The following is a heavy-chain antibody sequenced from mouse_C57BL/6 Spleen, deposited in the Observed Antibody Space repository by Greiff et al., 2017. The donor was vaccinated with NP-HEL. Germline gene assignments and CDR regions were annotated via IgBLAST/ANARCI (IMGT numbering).Heavy chain of an antibody. Sequence: EVMLVESGGGLVKPGGSLKLSCAASGFIFSDYGMHWVRQAPEKGLEWVAYISSGSSTIYYADTVKGRFTISRDNAKNTLFLQMTSLRSEDTAMYYCALRFAYWGQGTLVTVSA. CDR2: ISSGSSTI. J-gene: IGHJ3*01. CDR1: GFIFSDYG. CDR3: ALRFAY. V-gene: IGHV5-17*01.